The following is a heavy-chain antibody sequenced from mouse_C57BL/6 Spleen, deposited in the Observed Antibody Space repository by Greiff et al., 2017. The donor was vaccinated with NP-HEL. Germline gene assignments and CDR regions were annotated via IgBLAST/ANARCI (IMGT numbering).Heavy chain of an antibody. CDR3: ARWGREYYFDY. CDR2: IWSGGST. J-gene: IGHJ2*01. V-gene: IGHV2-2*01. Sequence: QVQLKQSGPGLVQPSQSLSITCTVSGFSLTSYGVHWVRQSPGKGLEWLGVIWSGGSTDYNAAFISRLSISKDNSKSQVFFKMNSLQADDTAIYYCARWGREYYFDYWGQGTTLTVSS. CDR1: GFSLTSYG.